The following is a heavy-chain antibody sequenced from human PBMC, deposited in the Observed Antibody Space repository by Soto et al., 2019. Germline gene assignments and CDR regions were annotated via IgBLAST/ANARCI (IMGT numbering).Heavy chain of an antibody. Sequence: PGESLKISCKGSGYSFTSYWIGWVRQMPGKGLEWMGIIYPGDSDTRYSPSFQGQVTISADKSISTAYLQWSSLKASDTAMYYCARTYSSSWYPLLWFDPWGQGTLVTVSS. D-gene: IGHD6-13*01. V-gene: IGHV5-51*01. CDR3: ARTYSSSWYPLLWFDP. CDR2: IYPGDSDT. CDR1: GYSFTSYW. J-gene: IGHJ5*02.